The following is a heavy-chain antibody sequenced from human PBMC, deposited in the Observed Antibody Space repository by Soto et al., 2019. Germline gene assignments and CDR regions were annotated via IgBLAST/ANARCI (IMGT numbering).Heavy chain of an antibody. Sequence: GESLKISCKGSGYSFTSYWIGWVRQMPGKGLEWMGIIYPGDSDTRYSPSFQGQVTISADKSISTAYLQWSSLKASDTAMYYCARQEAYCGGDCSFDYWGQGTLVTVSS. CDR3: ARQEAYCGGDCSFDY. CDR1: GYSFTSYW. J-gene: IGHJ4*02. CDR2: IYPGDSDT. D-gene: IGHD2-21*02. V-gene: IGHV5-51*01.